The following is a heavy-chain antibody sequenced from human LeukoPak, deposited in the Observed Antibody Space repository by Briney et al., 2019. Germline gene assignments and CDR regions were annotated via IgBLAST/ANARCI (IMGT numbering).Heavy chain of an antibody. CDR3: ARGYSSSWYGFDY. CDR2: INHSGST. D-gene: IGHD6-13*01. J-gene: IGHJ4*02. Sequence: SETLSLTCAVYGGSFSGYYWSWIRQPPGRGLEWIGEINHSGSTNYNPSLKSRVTISVDTSKNQFSLNLNSVTAADTAVYFCARGYSSSWYGFDYWGQGTLVTVSS. V-gene: IGHV4-34*01. CDR1: GGSFSGYY.